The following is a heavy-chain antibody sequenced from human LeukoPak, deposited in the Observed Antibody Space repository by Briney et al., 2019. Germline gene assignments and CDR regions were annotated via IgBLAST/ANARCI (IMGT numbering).Heavy chain of an antibody. J-gene: IGHJ4*02. CDR1: GYTFTNYG. D-gene: IGHD4-17*01. Sequence: ASVTVSCKASGYTFTNYGITWVRQAPGQGLEWMGWISPYNGNTNYAQKFQGRVTMTTDTSTRTAYMELRNLRSDDTALYYCATEGGWQPTDYGDHVYWGQGTLVTVSS. V-gene: IGHV1-18*01. CDR2: ISPYNGNT. CDR3: ATEGGWQPTDYGDHVY.